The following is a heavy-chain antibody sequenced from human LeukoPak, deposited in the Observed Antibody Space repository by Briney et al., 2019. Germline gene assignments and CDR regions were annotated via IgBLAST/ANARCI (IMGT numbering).Heavy chain of an antibody. CDR2: IYYSGST. CDR1: GGSVSSGSYY. J-gene: IGHJ4*02. V-gene: IGHV4-61*01. CDR3: ARFSQWELYYFDY. D-gene: IGHD1-26*01. Sequence: PSETLSLTCTVSGGSVSSGSYYWSWIRQPPGKGLEWIGYIYYSGSTNYNPSLKSRVTISVDRSKNQFSLKLSSVTAADTAVYYCARFSQWELYYFDYWGQGTLVTVSS.